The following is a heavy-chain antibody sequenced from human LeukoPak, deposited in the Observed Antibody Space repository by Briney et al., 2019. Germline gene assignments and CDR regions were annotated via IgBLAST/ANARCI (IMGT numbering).Heavy chain of an antibody. CDR2: IYLGDSDI. CDR1: GDSFINYW. J-gene: IGHJ5*02. CDR3: ATTLIGRLSWFDP. D-gene: IGHD4-11*01. V-gene: IGHV5-51*01. Sequence: GESLRISCKASGDSFINYWIGWVRQMPGRGLEWMGIIYLGDSDITYSPSFQGQVTISADRSINTAYLQWSRLKASVTAMYYCATTLIGRLSWFDPWGQGTQVTVSS.